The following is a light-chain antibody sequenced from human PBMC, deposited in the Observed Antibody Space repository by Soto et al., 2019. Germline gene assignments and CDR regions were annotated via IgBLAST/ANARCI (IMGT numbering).Light chain of an antibody. CDR3: QQYNRGFT. J-gene: IGKJ3*01. CDR2: DAS. Sequence: IQMTQSPSTLSASVGDRVTITCRASQSISSWLAWYQQKPGKAPKLLIYDASSLESGVPSRFSGSGSGTEFTLTISSLQPDDFTTYYCQQYNRGFTFGPGTKVDIK. CDR1: QSISSW. V-gene: IGKV1-5*01.